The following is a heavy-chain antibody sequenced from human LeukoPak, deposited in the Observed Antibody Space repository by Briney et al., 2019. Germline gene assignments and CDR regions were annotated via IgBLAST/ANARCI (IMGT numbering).Heavy chain of an antibody. D-gene: IGHD3-22*01. V-gene: IGHV4-39*07. CDR2: IYYSGST. CDR3: ARGSYYDSSGYFH. CDR1: GFTFSSYY. Sequence: GSLRLSCAASGFTFSSYYMSWVRQAPGKGLEWIGSIYYSGSTYYNPSLKSRVTISVDTSKNQFSLKLSSVTAADTAVYYCARGSYYDSSGYFHWGQGTLVTVSS. J-gene: IGHJ4*02.